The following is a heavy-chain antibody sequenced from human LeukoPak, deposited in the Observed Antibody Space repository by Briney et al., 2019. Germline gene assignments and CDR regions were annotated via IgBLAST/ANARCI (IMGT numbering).Heavy chain of an antibody. CDR1: GFTFSSYG. CDR3: ASLDY. V-gene: IGHV3-30*03. CDR2: ISYDGSNT. J-gene: IGHJ4*02. Sequence: GGPLRLSCAASGFTFSSYGMHWVRQAPGKGLEWVAVISYDGSNTYYADSVKGRFTISRDNSKNMLYLQMNSLRAEDTAVYYWASLDYWGQGTPVTVSS.